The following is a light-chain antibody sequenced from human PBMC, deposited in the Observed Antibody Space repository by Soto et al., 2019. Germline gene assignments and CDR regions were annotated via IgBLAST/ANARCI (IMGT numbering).Light chain of an antibody. J-gene: IGLJ1*01. CDR2: DVS. CDR1: STDVGRFNR. V-gene: IGLV2-11*01. Sequence: QSVLSQPRSVSGSPGQSITISCTGTSTDVGRFNRVSWYQQHPGKAPKVMIYDVSQRPSGVPDGFSGAKSGNTASRGIYGVEAEDESYYYCCSYAGSYIIYXFGTKTKVTV. CDR3: CSYAGSYIIYX.